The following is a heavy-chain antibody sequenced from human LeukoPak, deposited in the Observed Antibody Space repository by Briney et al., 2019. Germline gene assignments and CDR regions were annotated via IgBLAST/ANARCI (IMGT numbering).Heavy chain of an antibody. CDR2: INSDGSSL. V-gene: IGHV3-74*01. D-gene: IGHD1-26*01. J-gene: IGHJ4*02. CDR1: GFTFSSYW. Sequence: PGGSLRLSCAASGFTFSSYWVQWVPQAPGQGLMWISRINSDGSSLSYADSVKGRFTISRDNDKNTVYLQMNSLRAEDTAVYYCARSRYTGSHFDYWGQGTLVTVSS. CDR3: ARSRYTGSHFDY.